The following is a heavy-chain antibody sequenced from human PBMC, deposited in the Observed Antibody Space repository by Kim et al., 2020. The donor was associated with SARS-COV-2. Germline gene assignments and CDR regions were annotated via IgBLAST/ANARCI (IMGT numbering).Heavy chain of an antibody. CDR1: GGSITSSSYY. D-gene: IGHD3-22*01. CDR2: ICYSGST. J-gene: IGHJ4*02. CDR3: ARHARSESTDYYSSLGY. V-gene: IGHV4-39*01. Sequence: SETLSLTCSVSGGSITSSSYYWGWIRQPPGKGLEWIGSICYSGSTYYNPSIKSRVTISVDTSKTQFSLKLSSVTAADTAVYYCARHARSESTDYYSSLGYWGQGTLVTVSS.